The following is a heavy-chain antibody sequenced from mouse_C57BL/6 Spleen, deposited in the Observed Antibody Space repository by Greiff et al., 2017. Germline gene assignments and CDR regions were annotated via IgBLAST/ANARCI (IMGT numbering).Heavy chain of an antibody. Sequence: EVNVVESGGDLVKPGGSLKLSCAASGFTFSSYGMSWVRQTPDKRLEWVATISSGGSYTYYPDSVKGRFTISRDNAKNTLYLQMSSLKSEDTAMYYCARQTLTGTVLDYWGKGTTLTVSS. CDR1: GFTFSSYG. V-gene: IGHV5-6*01. CDR3: ARQTLTGTVLDY. J-gene: IGHJ2*01. D-gene: IGHD4-1*01. CDR2: ISSGGSYT.